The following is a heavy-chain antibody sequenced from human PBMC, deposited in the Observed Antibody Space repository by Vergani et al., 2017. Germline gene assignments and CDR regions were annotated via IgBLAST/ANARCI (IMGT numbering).Heavy chain of an antibody. D-gene: IGHD2-2*01. J-gene: IGHJ6*02. Sequence: QVQLQESGPGLVKPSQTLSLTCTVSGGSISSGSYYWSWIRQPAGKGLEWIGRIYTSGSTNYNPSLKSRVTISVDTSKNQFSLKLSSVTAADTAVYYCARDRKXQLLQYYYYYGMDVWGQGTTVTVSS. CDR2: IYTSGST. V-gene: IGHV4-61*02. CDR1: GGSISSGSYY. CDR3: ARDRKXQLLQYYYYYGMDV.